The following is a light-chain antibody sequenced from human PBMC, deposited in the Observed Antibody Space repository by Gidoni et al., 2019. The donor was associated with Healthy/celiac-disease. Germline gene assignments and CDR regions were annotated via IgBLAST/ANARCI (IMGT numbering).Light chain of an antibody. CDR1: QSVSSSY. Sequence: EIVLTQSPGTLSLSPGERATLSCRASQSVSSSYLAWYQQKPGQAPRLLIYGASSRPTGITDRFSGSGSGTDFTLTISRLEPEDFAVYYCQQYGSSPYTFGQGTKLEIK. J-gene: IGKJ2*01. CDR2: GAS. CDR3: QQYGSSPYT. V-gene: IGKV3-20*01.